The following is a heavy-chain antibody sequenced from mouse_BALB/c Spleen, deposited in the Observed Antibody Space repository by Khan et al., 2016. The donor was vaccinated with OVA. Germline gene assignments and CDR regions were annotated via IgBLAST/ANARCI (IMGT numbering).Heavy chain of an antibody. D-gene: IGHD1-1*01. CDR3: ARRGLRWDFDY. J-gene: IGHJ2*01. V-gene: IGHV1-7*01. Sequence: QVQLQQSGAELAKPGASVKMSCKASGYTFINYWILWVKQRPGQGLEWIGYINPSTGYTEYNQSFKDKATLTADKSSSTAYMQLSSLTSEDSAVYYCARRGLRWDFDYWGQGTTLTVSS. CDR1: GYTFINYW. CDR2: INPSTGYT.